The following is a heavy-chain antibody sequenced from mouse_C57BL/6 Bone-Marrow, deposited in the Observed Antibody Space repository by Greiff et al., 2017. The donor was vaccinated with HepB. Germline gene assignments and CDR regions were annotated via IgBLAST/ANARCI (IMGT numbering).Heavy chain of an antibody. V-gene: IGHV14-4*01. CDR1: GFNIKDDY. J-gene: IGHJ1*03. Sequence: VQLQQSGAELVRPGASVKLSCTASGFNIKDDYMHWVKQRPEQGLEWIGWIDPENGDTEYASKFQGKATITADTSSNTAYLQLSSLTSEDTAVYYSSYSNYNWYFEVWGTGTTVTVSS. CDR2: IDPENGDT. D-gene: IGHD2-5*01. CDR3: SYSNYNWYFEV.